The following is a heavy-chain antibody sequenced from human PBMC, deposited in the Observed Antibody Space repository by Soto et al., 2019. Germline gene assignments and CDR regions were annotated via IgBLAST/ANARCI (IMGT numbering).Heavy chain of an antibody. CDR2: TYYRSKWYS. J-gene: IGHJ6*02. D-gene: IGHD6-6*01. V-gene: IGHV6-1*01. CDR3: ARAKEYTRSSGMDV. CDR1: GDSVSSNNAA. Sequence: SQTLSLTCAISGDSVSSNNAAWNWIRQSPSRGLEWLGRTYYRSKWYSDYSLSVKSRITINPDTSKDQFSLQLNSVTPEDTALYYGARAKEYTRSSGMDVWGQGTTVTV.